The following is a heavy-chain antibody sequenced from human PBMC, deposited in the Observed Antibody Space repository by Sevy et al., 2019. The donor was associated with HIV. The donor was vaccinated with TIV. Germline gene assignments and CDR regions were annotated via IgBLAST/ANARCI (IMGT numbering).Heavy chain of an antibody. D-gene: IGHD3-3*01. CDR1: GFNFSSYG. J-gene: IGHJ3*02. Sequence: GGSLRLSCAASGFNFSSYGMHWVRQAPGKGLEWVAVISYDGSSKYYADSVKGRFTISRDNSKNTVYLQINRLRAEDRAVYDCTKESGWENDFWSGHDAFAIWGQGTMVTVSS. V-gene: IGHV3-30*18. CDR3: TKESGWENDFWSGHDAFAI. CDR2: ISYDGSSK.